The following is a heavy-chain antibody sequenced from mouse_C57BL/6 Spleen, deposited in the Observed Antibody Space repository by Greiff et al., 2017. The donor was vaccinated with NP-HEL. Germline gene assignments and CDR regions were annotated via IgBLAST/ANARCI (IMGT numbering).Heavy chain of an antibody. CDR1: GFTFSDYY. D-gene: IGHD2-4*01. V-gene: IGHV5-16*01. J-gene: IGHJ4*01. CDR2: INYDGSST. Sequence: EVMLVESEGGLVQPGSSMKLSCTASGFTFSDYYMAWVRQVPEKGLEWVANINYDGSSTYYLDSLKSRFIISRDNAKNILYLQMSSLKSEDTATYYCARYDYAGAMDYWGQGTSVTVSS. CDR3: ARYDYAGAMDY.